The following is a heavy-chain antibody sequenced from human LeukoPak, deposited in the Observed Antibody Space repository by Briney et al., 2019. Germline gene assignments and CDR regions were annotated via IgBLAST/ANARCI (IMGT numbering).Heavy chain of an antibody. Sequence: GGSLRLSCTASGFTFSSDTMSWVRQAPGKGLEWVSSVGATTTTYYADSVKGRFTISRDNSKSTLYLQMNSLRVEDTAMYYCVKGSRSSRPYYFDSWGQGALVTVSS. D-gene: IGHD6-6*01. J-gene: IGHJ4*02. CDR1: GFTFSSDT. CDR2: VGATTTT. V-gene: IGHV3-23*01. CDR3: VKGSRSSRPYYFDS.